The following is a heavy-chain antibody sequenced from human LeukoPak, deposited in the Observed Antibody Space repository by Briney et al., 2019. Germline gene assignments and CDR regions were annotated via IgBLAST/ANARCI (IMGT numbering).Heavy chain of an antibody. J-gene: IGHJ6*02. V-gene: IGHV3-48*03. CDR3: ARDGYGGNSHGMDV. CDR1: GFTFTTYE. Sequence: PGGSLRLSCAASGFTFTTYEMNWVRQAPGKGLEWVSYISTSGSTIYYADSVKGRFTISRDNAKNSLYLKVNSLRVEDTAVYYCARDGYGGNSHGMDVWGQGTTVTVSS. CDR2: ISTSGSTI. D-gene: IGHD4-23*01.